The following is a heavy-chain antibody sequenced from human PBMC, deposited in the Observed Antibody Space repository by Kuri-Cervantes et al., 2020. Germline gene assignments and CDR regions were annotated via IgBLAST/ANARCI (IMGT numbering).Heavy chain of an antibody. J-gene: IGHJ3*02. CDR3: ARGPPYGDAFDI. V-gene: IGHV3-11*01. Sequence: GESLKISCAASGFTFSDYVMSWVRQAPGKGLELISYISNTIYYRDSVKGRFTMSRDNARNSLYLQMNSLRAEDTAVYYCARGPPYGDAFDIWGQGTMVTVSS. CDR1: GFTFSDYV. D-gene: IGHD4-17*01. CDR2: ISNTI.